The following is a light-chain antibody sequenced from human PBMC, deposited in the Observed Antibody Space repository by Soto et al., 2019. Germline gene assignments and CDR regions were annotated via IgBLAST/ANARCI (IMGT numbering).Light chain of an antibody. CDR3: QQSFSTPYT. Sequence: DIQMTQPPSSLSASIGDRVTITCRASQTMDTYINWYQQKPGKAPILLIYGASSLESGAPSGFSGSGSGTDFTLTISNLQTEDFATDSCQQSFSTPYTFGQGTKLEIK. J-gene: IGKJ2*01. V-gene: IGKV1-39*01. CDR1: QTMDTY. CDR2: GAS.